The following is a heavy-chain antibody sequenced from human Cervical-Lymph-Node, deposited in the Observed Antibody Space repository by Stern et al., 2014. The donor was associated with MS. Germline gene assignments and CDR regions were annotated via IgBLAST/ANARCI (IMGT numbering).Heavy chain of an antibody. CDR2: LIPLVVVA. CDR1: GGTFRGYG. CDR3: ARGDYGDYNWFDP. V-gene: IGHV1-69*09. Sequence: QMQLGQSGAEVKKPGSSVNVSCKASGGTFRGYGITWVRQAPGQGLEWMGRLIPLVVVARYAPRFQGRVTITADKSMTTGYMELSSLTSDDTAVYYCARGDYGDYNWFDPWGLGTLVTVSS. J-gene: IGHJ5*02. D-gene: IGHD4-17*01.